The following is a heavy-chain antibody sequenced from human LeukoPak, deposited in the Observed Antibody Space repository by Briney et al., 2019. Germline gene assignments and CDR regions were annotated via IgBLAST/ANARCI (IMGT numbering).Heavy chain of an antibody. V-gene: IGHV4-59*01. D-gene: IGHD1-14*01. J-gene: IGHJ6*03. CDR1: GGSISSYY. Sequence: PSETLSLTCTVSGGSISSYYWSWIRQPPGKGLEWIGYIYYSGSTNYNPSLKSRVTISVDTSKNQFSLKLSSVTAADTAVYYCARVNPYYYYMDVWGKGTTVTISS. CDR3: ARVNPYYYYMDV. CDR2: IYYSGST.